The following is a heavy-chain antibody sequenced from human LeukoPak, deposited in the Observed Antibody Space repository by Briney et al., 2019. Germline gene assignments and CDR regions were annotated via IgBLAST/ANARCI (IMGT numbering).Heavy chain of an antibody. CDR2: ISSSGSTI. J-gene: IGHJ3*02. D-gene: IGHD1-1*01. CDR3: ARVASTTRRHDVFDI. V-gene: IGHV3-11*01. CDR1: GFTFSDYY. Sequence: GGSLRLSCAASGFTFSDYYMSWIRQAPGKGLEWVSYISSSGSTIYYADSVKGRFTISRDNAKNSLYLQMNSLRAEDTAVYYCARVASTTRRHDVFDIWGQGTMVIVSS.